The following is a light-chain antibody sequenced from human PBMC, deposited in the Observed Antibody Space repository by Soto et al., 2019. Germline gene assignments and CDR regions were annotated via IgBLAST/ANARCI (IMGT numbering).Light chain of an antibody. Sequence: DIQMTQSPSILSASVGDTVTVTCRASQNIYRWLAWYQQKPGKAPKLVIYDASNLESGVPSRFSGRGSGTEFTLTLSGLQPEDFATYYCQQYNDYWTFGQGTKVDIK. CDR3: QQYNDYWT. J-gene: IGKJ1*01. CDR1: QNIYRW. V-gene: IGKV1-5*01. CDR2: DAS.